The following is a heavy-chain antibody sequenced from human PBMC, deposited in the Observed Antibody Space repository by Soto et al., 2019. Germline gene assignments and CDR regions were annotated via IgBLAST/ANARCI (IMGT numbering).Heavy chain of an antibody. D-gene: IGHD2-2*01. CDR1: GFTFSSYA. Sequence: GSLRLSCAASGFTFSSYAMHWVRQAPGKGLEWVAVISYDGSNKYYADSVKGRFTISRDNSKNTLYLQMNSLRAEDTAVYYCARGPSSLTRFDYWGQGTQVTVSS. CDR3: ARGPSSLTRFDY. CDR2: ISYDGSNK. V-gene: IGHV3-30-3*01. J-gene: IGHJ4*02.